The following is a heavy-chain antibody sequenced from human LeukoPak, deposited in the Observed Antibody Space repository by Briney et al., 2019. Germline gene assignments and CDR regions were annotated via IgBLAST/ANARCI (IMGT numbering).Heavy chain of an antibody. J-gene: IGHJ6*03. CDR2: IYPGDSDT. V-gene: IGHV5-51*01. D-gene: IGHD3-16*01. CDR3: ARTSFDYYYYMDV. Sequence: GESLKISCKGSGYSFTSYWIGWVRQMPGKGLGWMGIIYPGDSDTRYSPSFQGQVTISADKSISTAYLQWSSLKASDTAMYYCARTSFDYYYYMDVWGKGTTVTVSS. CDR1: GYSFTSYW.